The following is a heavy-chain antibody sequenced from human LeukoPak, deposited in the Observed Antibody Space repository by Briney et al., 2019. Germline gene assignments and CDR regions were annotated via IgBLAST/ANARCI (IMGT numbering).Heavy chain of an antibody. V-gene: IGHV3-15*01. CDR2: IKSKTDGGTT. CDR1: GFTFSNAW. J-gene: IGHJ4*02. CDR3: TTELLWFGESSGY. D-gene: IGHD3-10*01. Sequence: PGGSLRLSCAASGFTFSNAWMSWVRQAPGKGLEWVGRIKSKTDGGTTDYAAPVKGRFTISRDDSKNTLYLQMNSLKTEDTAVCYCTTELLWFGESSGYWGQGTLVTVSS.